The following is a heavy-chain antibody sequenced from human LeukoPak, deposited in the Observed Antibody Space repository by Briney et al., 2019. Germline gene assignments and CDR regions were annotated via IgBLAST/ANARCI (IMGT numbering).Heavy chain of an antibody. J-gene: IGHJ4*02. CDR2: IYTSGST. D-gene: IGHD5-12*01. V-gene: IGHV4-61*02. CDR3: ARAMATTLDY. CDR1: GGSISSGSYY. Sequence: SQTLSLTCTVSGGSISSGSYYWSWIRQPAGKGLEWIGRIYTSGSTNYNPSLKSRVTISVDTSKNQFSLKLSSVTAADTAVYYCARAMATTLDYWGQGTLVTVSS.